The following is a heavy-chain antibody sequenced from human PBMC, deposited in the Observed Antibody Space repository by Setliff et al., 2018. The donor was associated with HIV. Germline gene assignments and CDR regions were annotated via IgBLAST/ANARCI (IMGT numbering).Heavy chain of an antibody. Sequence: PSETLSLTCAVYGGSFSGYYWSRIRQPPGKGLEWIGEINHSGTTNYNPSLKSRVTISVDTSKNQFSLKLSSVTAADTAVYYCARRDEYCGGGNCYSPFDYWGQGTLVTVSS. CDR2: INHSGTT. J-gene: IGHJ4*02. V-gene: IGHV4-34*01. CDR1: GGSFSGYY. D-gene: IGHD2-15*01. CDR3: ARRDEYCGGGNCYSPFDY.